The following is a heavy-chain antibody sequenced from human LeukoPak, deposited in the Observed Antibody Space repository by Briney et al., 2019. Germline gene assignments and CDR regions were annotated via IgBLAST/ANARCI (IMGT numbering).Heavy chain of an antibody. D-gene: IGHD3-22*01. CDR2: ISSSSSTI. J-gene: IGHJ4*02. CDR1: GFTFSSYS. Sequence: GGSLRLSCAASGFTFSSYSMNWVRQAPGKGLEWVSYISSSSSTIYYADSVKGRFTISRDNAKNSLYLQMNSLRAEDTAVYYCARAGDYYDSSGCDYWGQGTLVTVSS. CDR3: ARAGDYYDSSGCDY. V-gene: IGHV3-48*04.